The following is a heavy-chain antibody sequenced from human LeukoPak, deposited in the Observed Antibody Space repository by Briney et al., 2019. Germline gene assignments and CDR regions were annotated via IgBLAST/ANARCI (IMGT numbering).Heavy chain of an antibody. J-gene: IGHJ4*02. CDR2: IYYSGST. Sequence: SETLSLTCTVSGGSISSSSYYWGWIRQPPGKGLEWIGSIYYSGSTYYNPSLKSRVTISVDTSKNQFSLKLSSVTAADTAVYYCAREHEYDFWSGTGAYLDYWGQGTLVTVSS. V-gene: IGHV4-39*07. CDR1: GGSISSSSYY. CDR3: AREHEYDFWSGTGAYLDY. D-gene: IGHD3-3*01.